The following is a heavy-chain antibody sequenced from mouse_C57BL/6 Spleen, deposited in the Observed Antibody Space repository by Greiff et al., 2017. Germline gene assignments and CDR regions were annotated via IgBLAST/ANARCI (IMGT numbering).Heavy chain of an antibody. D-gene: IGHD2-4*01. V-gene: IGHV5-4*01. Sequence: EVKLVESGGGLVKPGGSLKLSCAASGFPFSSYAMSWVRQTPEKRLEWVATIGDGGSYTYYPDNVKGRFTISRDNAKNNLYLQMSHLKSEDTAIYYCARDGKDDYPLYFDYWGQGTTLTVSS. CDR1: GFPFSSYA. J-gene: IGHJ2*01. CDR2: IGDGGSYT. CDR3: ARDGKDDYPLYFDY.